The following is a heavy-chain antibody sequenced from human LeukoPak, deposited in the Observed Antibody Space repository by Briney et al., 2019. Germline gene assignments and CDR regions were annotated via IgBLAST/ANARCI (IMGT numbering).Heavy chain of an antibody. CDR3: ARELDRFDY. Sequence: PGGSLRLSCAASGFTFRSYEMNWVRQAPGKGLEWVSYISSSGSTVYYADSVKGRFTIYRDNAENSLYLQMNSLRAGDTAVYYCARELDRFDYWGQGTLVTVSS. CDR1: GFTFRSYE. V-gene: IGHV3-48*03. CDR2: ISSSGSTV. J-gene: IGHJ4*02.